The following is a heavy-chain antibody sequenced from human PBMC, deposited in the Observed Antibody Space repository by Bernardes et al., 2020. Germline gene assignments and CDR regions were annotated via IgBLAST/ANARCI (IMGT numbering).Heavy chain of an antibody. CDR1: GFTFSSYG. CDR3: AKGSMENNFDY. J-gene: IGHJ4*02. D-gene: IGHD3-10*01. Sequence: GGSLRLSCAASGFTFSSYGMHWVRQAPGKGLEWVAVISYDGSNKYYSDSVKGRFTISRDNSKNTLYLQMNSLRAEDTAVYYCAKGSMENNFDYWGQGTLVTVSS. V-gene: IGHV3-30*18. CDR2: ISYDGSNK.